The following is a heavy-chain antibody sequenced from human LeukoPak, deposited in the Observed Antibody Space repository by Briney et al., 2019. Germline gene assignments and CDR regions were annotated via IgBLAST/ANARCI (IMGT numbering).Heavy chain of an antibody. Sequence: GGSLRLSCASSGFTFSSNSMNWVRQAPGKGLEWVGRSRNKANSYSTEYAASVKGRFTISGDESKNSMYLQMNSLKTEDTAVYFCARRISGAFDIWGQGTMVTVSS. CDR1: GFTFSSNS. V-gene: IGHV3-72*01. CDR3: ARRISGAFDI. D-gene: IGHD2-15*01. J-gene: IGHJ3*02. CDR2: SRNKANSYST.